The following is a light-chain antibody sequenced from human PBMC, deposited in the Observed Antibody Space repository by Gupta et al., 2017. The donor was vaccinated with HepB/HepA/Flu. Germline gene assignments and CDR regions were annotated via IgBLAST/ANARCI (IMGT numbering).Light chain of an antibody. Sequence: EVVMTQSPLSLPVTLGQSASISCKSSQSLVHNDGYIYLNWLQQRPGQSPRRIIYKVSKRDSGVPDRFSGSGSGTDFTLKSSRGEDEDVGVYYFRQGKFWKTFGQGTKVEI. J-gene: IGKJ1*01. V-gene: IGKV2-30*02. CDR1: QSLVHNDGYIY. CDR3: RQGKFWKT. CDR2: KVS.